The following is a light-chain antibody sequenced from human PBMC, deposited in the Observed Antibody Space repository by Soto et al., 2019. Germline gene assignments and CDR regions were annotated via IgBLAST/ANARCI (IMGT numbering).Light chain of an antibody. J-gene: IGKJ2*01. CDR3: HQYGSSPPYT. CDR1: QSIINNY. V-gene: IGKV3-20*01. CDR2: GSS. Sequence: EVVLTQSPGTLSLSPGERATLSCRASQSIINNYLAWYQQRPGQAPRLFIYGSSDRATGIPGRFSGSGSGTDFTLTISRLEPEDFAVYCCHQYGSSPPYTFGQGTKVEI.